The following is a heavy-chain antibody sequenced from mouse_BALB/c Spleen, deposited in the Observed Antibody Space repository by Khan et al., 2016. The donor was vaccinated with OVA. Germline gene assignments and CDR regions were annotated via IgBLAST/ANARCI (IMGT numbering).Heavy chain of an antibody. J-gene: IGHJ2*01. CDR2: INPTSGYT. CDR3: TRDRIDY. Sequence: QVQLQQSGAELAKPGASVKMSCKASGYTFTTYWLHWVKQRPGQGLEWIGYINPTSGYTDYNEKFKDKATLSADKSSSKAYMQLSSLTSEDSAVYYCTRDRIDYWGQGTTLTVSS. CDR1: GYTFTTYW. V-gene: IGHV1-7*01.